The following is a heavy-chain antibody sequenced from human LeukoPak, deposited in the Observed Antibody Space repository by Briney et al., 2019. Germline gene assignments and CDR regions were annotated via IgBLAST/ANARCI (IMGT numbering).Heavy chain of an antibody. V-gene: IGHV3-48*03. D-gene: IGHD6-13*01. CDR2: ISSSGSTI. J-gene: IGHJ6*02. CDR3: AREGEYSSSWIKTNYGMDV. CDR1: GFTFSSYE. Sequence: GGSLRLSCAASGFTFSSYEMNWVRQAPGKGLEWVSYISSSGSTIYYADSVKGRFTISRDNAKNSLYLQMNSLRAEDTAVYYCAREGEYSSSWIKTNYGMDVWGQGTTVTVSS.